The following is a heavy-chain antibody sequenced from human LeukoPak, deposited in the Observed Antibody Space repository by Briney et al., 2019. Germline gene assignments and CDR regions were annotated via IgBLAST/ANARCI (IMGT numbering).Heavy chain of an antibody. D-gene: IGHD4-17*01. J-gene: IGHJ4*02. CDR2: INHSGST. V-gene: IGHV4-34*01. Sequence: SETLSLTCAVYGGSFSGYYWSWIRQPPGNGLEWIGEINHSGSTNYNPSLKSRVTISVDTSKNQFSLKLSSVTAADTAVYYCARLYGDYVYYFDYWGQGTLVTVSS. CDR3: ARLYGDYVYYFDY. CDR1: GGSFSGYY.